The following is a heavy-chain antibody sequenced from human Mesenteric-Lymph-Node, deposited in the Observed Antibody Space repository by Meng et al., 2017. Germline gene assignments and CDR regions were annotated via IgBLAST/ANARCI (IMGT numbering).Heavy chain of an antibody. V-gene: IGHV4-30-4*01. J-gene: IGHJ1*01. Sequence: QGRLQVSGPGLVKPSQTLSLTCTVSGGSINSGDYYWSWIRQPPGKGLEWIGEIPHRGSSAYNPSLKSRVSMSIDKSKNQFSLKLTSVTAADTAVYHCLRGSGGSVWGQGTLVTVSS. D-gene: IGHD3-10*01. CDR2: IPHRGSS. CDR1: GGSINSGDYY. CDR3: LRGSGGSV.